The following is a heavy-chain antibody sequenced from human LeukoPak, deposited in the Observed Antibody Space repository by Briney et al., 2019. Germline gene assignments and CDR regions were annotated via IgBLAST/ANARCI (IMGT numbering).Heavy chain of an antibody. D-gene: IGHD6-13*01. CDR1: GFTFSNYA. J-gene: IGHJ4*02. CDR3: AKDGGRAAAGTVDS. Sequence: GGSLRLSCAASGFTFSNYAMHWVRQAPGRGLEWVAVVSSDGNSKYYADSMKGRFTISRDNSKNTLYLQINSLRADDTAVFYCAKDGGRAAAGTVDSWGQGALVTVSS. V-gene: IGHV3-30*18. CDR2: VSSDGNSK.